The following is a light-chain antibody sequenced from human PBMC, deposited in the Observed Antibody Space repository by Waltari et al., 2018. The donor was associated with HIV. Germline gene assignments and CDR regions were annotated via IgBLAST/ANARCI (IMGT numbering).Light chain of an antibody. Sequence: NFMLTQPHSVSESPGKTVTISCTRSSGSIASNYVQWYHQRPGSAPTPVISEDNQRPPGVPDRFSGSIDTSSNSASLSISGLKTEDEADYYCQSYDSSNVVFGGGTKLTVL. J-gene: IGLJ2*01. V-gene: IGLV6-57*03. CDR3: QSYDSSNVV. CDR2: EDN. CDR1: SGSIASNY.